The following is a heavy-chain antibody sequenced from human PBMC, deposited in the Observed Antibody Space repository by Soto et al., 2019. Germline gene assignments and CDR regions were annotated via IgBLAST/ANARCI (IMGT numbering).Heavy chain of an antibody. Sequence: PGGSLRLSCAASGFTFSNAWMSWVRQAPGKGLEWVGRIKSKTDGGTTDYAAPVKGRFTISRDDSKNTLYLQMNSLKTEDTAVYYCTTNPQWLVLDGMDVWGQGTTVTVSS. D-gene: IGHD6-19*01. CDR2: IKSKTDGGTT. CDR1: GFTFSNAW. J-gene: IGHJ6*02. V-gene: IGHV3-15*01. CDR3: TTNPQWLVLDGMDV.